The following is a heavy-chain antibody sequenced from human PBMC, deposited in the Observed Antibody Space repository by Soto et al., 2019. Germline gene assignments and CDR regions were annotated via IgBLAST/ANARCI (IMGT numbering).Heavy chain of an antibody. V-gene: IGHV3-23*01. Sequence: GGSLRLSCAASGFTFSMSAMTWVRQAPGKGLEWVSTTGLNGRTTYYADSVKGRFTVSRDNSKDTLDLHMSSLRAEDTAVYYCATVHSTSRSFDYWGQGTLVTVSS. CDR3: ATVHSTSRSFDY. D-gene: IGHD6-6*01. CDR1: GFTFSMSA. J-gene: IGHJ4*02. CDR2: TGLNGRTT.